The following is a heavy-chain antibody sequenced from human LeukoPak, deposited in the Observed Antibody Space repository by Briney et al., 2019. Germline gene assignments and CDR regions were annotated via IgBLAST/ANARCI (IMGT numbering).Heavy chain of an antibody. Sequence: SEALSLTCAVHGGFNGYHWSWIRQSPGKGLEWIGEITYNGVTNYNPSLKVTISVDTSKSLFSLKLSSVTAADTAVYFCTRSGLTGMRTYPRTPSYYYGMDVWGQGTAVTVSS. D-gene: IGHD2-2*02. CDR1: GGFNGYH. CDR2: ITYNGVT. V-gene: IGHV4-34*01. J-gene: IGHJ6*02. CDR3: TRSGLTGMRTYPRTPSYYYGMDV.